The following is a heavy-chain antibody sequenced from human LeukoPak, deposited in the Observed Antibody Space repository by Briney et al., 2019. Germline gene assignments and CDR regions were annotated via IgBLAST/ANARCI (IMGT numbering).Heavy chain of an antibody. V-gene: IGHV1-18*01. CDR3: AREAPPYNWNDVGYFDY. CDR2: ISAYNGNT. CDR1: GYTFTSYG. D-gene: IGHD1-20*01. Sequence: GASVTVSCKASGYTFTSYGISWVRQAPGQGLEWMGWISAYNGNTNYAQKLQGRVTMPPDTSPSTAYMELKSLRSGDTAVYYCAREAPPYNWNDVGYFDYWGQGTLVTVSS. J-gene: IGHJ4*02.